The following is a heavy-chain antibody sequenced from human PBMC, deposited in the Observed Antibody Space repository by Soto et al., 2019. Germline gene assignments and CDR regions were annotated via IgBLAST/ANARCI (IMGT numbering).Heavy chain of an antibody. CDR3: AKIPLNYYDSGNYYNYY. CDR2: ISASGGST. Sequence: EVQLLESGGGLVQPGGSLRLSCAASGFTFSSYAMSWVRQAPGKGLEWVSGISASGGSTYYADSVKGRFTSSRDNSKNTLYLQMNNLTAEDTAVYYCAKIPLNYYDSGNYYNYYWGQGTLATASS. D-gene: IGHD3-10*01. V-gene: IGHV3-23*01. J-gene: IGHJ4*02. CDR1: GFTFSSYA.